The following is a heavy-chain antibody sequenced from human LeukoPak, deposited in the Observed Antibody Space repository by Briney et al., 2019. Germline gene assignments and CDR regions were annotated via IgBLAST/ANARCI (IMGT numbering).Heavy chain of an antibody. CDR3: AKALEQWLVQNYYYYMDV. Sequence: AGSLTLSCAASGFTFSSYGMHWVRQAPGKGLEWVAFIRYDGSNKYYADSVKGRFTISRDNSKNTLYLQMNSLRAEDTAVYYCAKALEQWLVQNYYYYMDVWGKGTTVTVSS. CDR1: GFTFSSYG. D-gene: IGHD6-19*01. V-gene: IGHV3-30*02. CDR2: IRYDGSNK. J-gene: IGHJ6*03.